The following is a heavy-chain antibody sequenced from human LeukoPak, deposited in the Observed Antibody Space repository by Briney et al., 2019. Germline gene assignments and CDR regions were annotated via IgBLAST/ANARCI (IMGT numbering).Heavy chain of an antibody. Sequence: PGGSLRLSCSASGFSPSDYGMSWVRQAPGKGLEWVSYITMNSVRFYADSMKGRFTISRDNDKNSVYLQMSSLRDEDTAVYSCPRGRYQLLGPNDSWGQGSLVTVSS. J-gene: IGHJ4*02. CDR1: GFSPSDYG. CDR2: ITMNSVR. V-gene: IGHV3-48*02. D-gene: IGHD2-2*01. CDR3: PRGRYQLLGPNDS.